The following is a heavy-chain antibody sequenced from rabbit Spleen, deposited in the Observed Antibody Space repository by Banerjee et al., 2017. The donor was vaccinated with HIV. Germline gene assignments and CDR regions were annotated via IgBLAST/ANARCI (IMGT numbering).Heavy chain of an antibody. CDR3: ARGEYYTSSSHQGLNL. J-gene: IGHJ4*01. D-gene: IGHD8-1*01. Sequence: QEQLEESGGDLVKPEGSLTLTCTASGFSFSSSYWICWVRQAPGKGLEWIACIYAGSSVRTWHASWVNGRLTISKSSSTTGTLQMTSLTAADTATYFCARGEYYTSSSHQGLNLWGPGTLVTVS. V-gene: IGHV1S45*01. CDR1: GFSFSSSYW. CDR2: IYAGSSVRT.